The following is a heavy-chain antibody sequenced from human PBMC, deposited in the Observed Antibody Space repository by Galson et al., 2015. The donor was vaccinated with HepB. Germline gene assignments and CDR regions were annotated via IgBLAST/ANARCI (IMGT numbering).Heavy chain of an antibody. CDR2: ISTYNGDT. J-gene: IGHJ4*02. D-gene: IGHD5-24*01. CDR1: GYSFTRYG. V-gene: IGHV1-18*04. CDR3: ARTVDGYNYELFY. Sequence: SVKVSCKASGYSFTRYGITWVRQAPGQGLEWMGWISTYNGDTNYAQKLQSRVTMTTDASTRTAHMELRSLRSDDTAIYYCARTVDGYNYELFYWGQGTLVTVSS.